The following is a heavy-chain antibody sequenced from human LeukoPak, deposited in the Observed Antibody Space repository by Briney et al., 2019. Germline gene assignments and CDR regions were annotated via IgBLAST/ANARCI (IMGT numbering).Heavy chain of an antibody. CDR2: IYSGGAT. V-gene: IGHV3-66*01. D-gene: IGHD3-22*01. CDR1: GFTVSSHY. J-gene: IGHJ4*02. CDR3: ARGYDSGGYY. Sequence: GGSLRLSCAASGFTVSSHYMNWVRQAPGKGLEWVSIIYSGGATYYADSVKGRFTISRDKSKNTLCLQMNSLRAEDTAVYYCARGYDSGGYYWGQGTLVTVSS.